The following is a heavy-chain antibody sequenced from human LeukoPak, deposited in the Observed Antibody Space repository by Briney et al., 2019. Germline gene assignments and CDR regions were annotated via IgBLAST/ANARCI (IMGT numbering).Heavy chain of an antibody. D-gene: IGHD3-22*01. J-gene: IGHJ4*02. Sequence: SETLSLTCAVYGGSFSGYYWSWIRQPPGKGLEWIGEINHSGSTNYNPSLKSRVTISVDTSKNQFSLKLSSVTAADTAVYYCARGTNDSSGYYLYYFDYWGQGTLVTVSS. CDR2: INHSGST. CDR3: ARGTNDSSGYYLYYFDY. V-gene: IGHV4-34*01. CDR1: GGSFSGYY.